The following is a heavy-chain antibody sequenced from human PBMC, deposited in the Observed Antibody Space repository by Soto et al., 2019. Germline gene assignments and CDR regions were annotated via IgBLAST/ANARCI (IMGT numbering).Heavy chain of an antibody. CDR3: ARDLGRITMIVVVRGIDY. D-gene: IGHD3-22*01. V-gene: IGHV1-3*01. CDR2: FNAGNGNT. CDR1: GYTFTSYA. Sequence: ASVKVSCKASGYTFTSYAMHWVRQAPGQRLEWMGWFNAGNGNTKYSQKFQGRVTITRDTSASTAYMELSSLRSEDTAVYYCARDLGRITMIVVVRGIDYWGQGTLVTVSS. J-gene: IGHJ4*02.